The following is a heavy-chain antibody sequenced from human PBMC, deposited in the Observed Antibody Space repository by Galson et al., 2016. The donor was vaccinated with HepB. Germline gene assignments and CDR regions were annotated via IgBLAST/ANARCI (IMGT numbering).Heavy chain of an antibody. CDR1: GGSIGISSW. J-gene: IGHJ4*02. CDR3: ARVGYYYGSGDYYLFGAFDY. Sequence: SETLSLTCGVSGGSIGISSWWTWVRQSPGKGLEWIGEIYYSGATNYNPSLKSRVNISVDKSKNQFSLNLRSVTAADTAVYYCARVGYYYGSGDYYLFGAFDYWGQGIQVTVSS. CDR2: IYYSGAT. V-gene: IGHV4-4*02. D-gene: IGHD3-10*01.